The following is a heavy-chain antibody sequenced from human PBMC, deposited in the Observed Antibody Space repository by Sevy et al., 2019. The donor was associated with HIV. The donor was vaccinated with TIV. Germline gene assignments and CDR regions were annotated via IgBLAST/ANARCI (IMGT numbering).Heavy chain of an antibody. CDR2: FDPEDGET. D-gene: IGHD3-3*01. Sequence: ASVKVSRMVSGYTLSKLSMHWVRQAPGKGPEWMGGFDPEDGETIYAQKFQGRVTMTEDTSTDTAYMELSSLRSEDTAVYYCATLDFWSDYPLYGMDVWGQGTTVTVSS. V-gene: IGHV1-24*01. CDR1: GYTLSKLS. CDR3: ATLDFWSDYPLYGMDV. J-gene: IGHJ6*02.